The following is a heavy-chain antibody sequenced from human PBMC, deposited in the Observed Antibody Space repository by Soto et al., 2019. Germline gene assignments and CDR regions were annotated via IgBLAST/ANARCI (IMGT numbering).Heavy chain of an antibody. CDR3: ARLGYCSSTSCSGGGMDV. Sequence: SQTLSLTCAISGDSVSSNSAAWNWIRQSPSRGLEWLGRTYYRSKWYNYYAVSVKSRITINPDTSKNQFSLQLNSVTPEDTAVYYCARLGYCSSTSCSGGGMDVWGQGTTVTVSS. CDR1: GDSVSSNSAA. V-gene: IGHV6-1*01. CDR2: TYYRSKWYN. D-gene: IGHD2-2*01. J-gene: IGHJ6*02.